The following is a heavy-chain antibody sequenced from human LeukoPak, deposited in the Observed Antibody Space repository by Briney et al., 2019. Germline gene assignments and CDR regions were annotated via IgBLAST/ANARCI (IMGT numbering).Heavy chain of an antibody. J-gene: IGHJ4*02. D-gene: IGHD6-6*01. V-gene: IGHV1-69*13. CDR3: ARLSPSIAARRPIYYFDY. CDR2: IIPIFGTA. Sequence: ASVKVSCTASGGTFSSYAISWVRQAPGQGLEWMGGIIPIFGTANYAQKFQGRVTITADESTSTAYMELSSLRSEDTAVYYCARLSPSIAARRPIYYFDYWGQGTLVTVSS. CDR1: GGTFSSYA.